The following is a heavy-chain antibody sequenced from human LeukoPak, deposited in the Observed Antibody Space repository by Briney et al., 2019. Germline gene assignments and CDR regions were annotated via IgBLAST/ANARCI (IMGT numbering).Heavy chain of an antibody. CDR1: GFTFSSYW. Sequence: RPGGSLRLSCAASGFTFSSYWMSWVRQAPGKGLEWVANIKQDGSEKYYVDSVKGRFTISRDNAKNSLYLQMNSLRAEDTAVYYCARDYAPTYYDFWSGRNWFDPWGQGTLVTVSS. V-gene: IGHV3-7*01. J-gene: IGHJ5*02. D-gene: IGHD3-3*01. CDR3: ARDYAPTYYDFWSGRNWFDP. CDR2: IKQDGSEK.